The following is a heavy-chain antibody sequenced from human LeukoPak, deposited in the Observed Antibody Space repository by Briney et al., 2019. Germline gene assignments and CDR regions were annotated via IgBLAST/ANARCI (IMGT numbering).Heavy chain of an antibody. CDR3: ARVKGYYDSSGYLDY. J-gene: IGHJ4*02. V-gene: IGHV3-66*01. CDR2: IYSGGST. Sequence: PGGSLRLSCAASGFTVSSNYMSWVRQAPGKGLEWVSVIYSGGSTYYADSVKGRFTISRDNYKNTLYLQMNCLRAEDTAVYYCARVKGYYDSSGYLDYWGQGTLVTVSS. D-gene: IGHD3-22*01. CDR1: GFTVSSNY.